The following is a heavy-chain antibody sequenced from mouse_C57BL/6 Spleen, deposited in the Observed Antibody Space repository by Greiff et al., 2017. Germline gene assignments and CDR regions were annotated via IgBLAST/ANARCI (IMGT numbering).Heavy chain of an antibody. J-gene: IGHJ2*01. Sequence: DVMLVESGGGLVKPGGSLKLSCAASGFTFSSYTMSWVRQTPEKRLEWVATISGGGGNTYYPDSVKGRFTISRDNAKNTLYLQMSSLRSEDTAVYYCASLSRYYFDYWGQGTTLTVSS. V-gene: IGHV5-9*01. CDR1: GFTFSSYT. D-gene: IGHD6-1*01. CDR2: ISGGGGNT. CDR3: ASLSRYYFDY.